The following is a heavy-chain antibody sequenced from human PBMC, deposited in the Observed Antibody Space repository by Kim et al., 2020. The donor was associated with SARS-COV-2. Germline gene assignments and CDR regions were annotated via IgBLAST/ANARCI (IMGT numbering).Heavy chain of an antibody. V-gene: IGHV4-39*07. J-gene: IGHJ5*02. CDR3: ARGVPRITIFGVVTYNWFDP. D-gene: IGHD3-3*01. Sequence: RVTISVDTSKNQFSLKLSSVTAADTAVYYCARGVPRITIFGVVTYNWFDPWGQGTLVTVSS.